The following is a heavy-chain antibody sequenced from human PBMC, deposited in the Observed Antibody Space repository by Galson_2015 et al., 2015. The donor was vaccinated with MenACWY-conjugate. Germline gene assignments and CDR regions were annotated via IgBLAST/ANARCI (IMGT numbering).Heavy chain of an antibody. CDR2: IYWDDEK. D-gene: IGHD7-27*01. Sequence: PALVKPTQTLTLTCTFSGFSLSTNQVGVGWIRQPPGKALEWLALIYWDDEKHYNPSLKSRLTITKDTSKNQVGLTLTNMDPVDTGTYYCAHRRHWGLREKPDAFDVWGQGTLVTVSS. J-gene: IGHJ3*01. CDR1: GFSLSTNQVG. CDR3: AHRRHWGLREKPDAFDV. V-gene: IGHV2-5*02.